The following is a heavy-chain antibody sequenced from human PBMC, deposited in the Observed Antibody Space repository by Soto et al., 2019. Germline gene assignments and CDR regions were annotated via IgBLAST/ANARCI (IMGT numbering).Heavy chain of an antibody. CDR1: GGSVSSGSYY. D-gene: IGHD6-6*01. CDR2: IYYSGST. V-gene: IGHV4-61*01. Sequence: PSETLSLTCTVSGGSVSSGSYYWSWIRQPPGKGLEWIGYIYYSGSTNYNPSLKSRVTISVDTSKNQFSLKLSSVTAADTAVYYCARVRFSKVAAREYYFDYWGQGTLVTVSS. J-gene: IGHJ4*02. CDR3: ARVRFSKVAAREYYFDY.